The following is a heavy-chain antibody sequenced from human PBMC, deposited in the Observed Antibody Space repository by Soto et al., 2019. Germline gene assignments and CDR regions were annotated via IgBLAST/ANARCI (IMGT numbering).Heavy chain of an antibody. CDR2: ISYDGTNK. CDR1: GFSFSISP. Sequence: QVQLVESGGGVVQPGRSLRLSCAASGFSFSISPMHWVRQAPGKGPEWVALISYDGTNKFYADSMKGRFTISRDNSKSTLYLQVDSLRPEDAAVYYSARDPKTSGGQHWAFNYFDAWGQGTLVTVSS. CDR3: ARDPKTSGGQHWAFNYFDA. J-gene: IGHJ5*02. V-gene: IGHV3-30-3*01. D-gene: IGHD7-27*01.